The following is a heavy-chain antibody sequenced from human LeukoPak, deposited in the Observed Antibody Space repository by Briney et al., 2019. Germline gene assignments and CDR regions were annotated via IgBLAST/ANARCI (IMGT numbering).Heavy chain of an antibody. D-gene: IGHD3-3*01. V-gene: IGHV1-2*02. CDR3: ARVLRDYDFWSGYYPVWYFDY. CDR1: GYTFTGYY. J-gene: IGHJ4*02. Sequence: ASVKVSCKASGYTFTGYYMHWMRQAPGQGLEWMGWINPNSGGTNYAQKFQGRVTMTRDTSISTAYMELSRLRSDDTAVYYCARVLRDYDFWSGYYPVWYFDYWGQGTLVTVSS. CDR2: INPNSGGT.